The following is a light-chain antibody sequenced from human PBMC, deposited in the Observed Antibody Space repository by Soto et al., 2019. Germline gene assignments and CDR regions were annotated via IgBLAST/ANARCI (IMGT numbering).Light chain of an antibody. CDR2: GAS. V-gene: IGKV3-20*01. Sequence: EIVLTQSPGTLSLSPGERATLSCRTSQSVSSSYLAWYQQKPGQAPRLLIYGASSRATGIPDRFSGSGSGTDFTITISRLEPEDFATFYCQQYKTYSRTFGQGTKVEVK. CDR1: QSVSSSY. CDR3: QQYKTYSRT. J-gene: IGKJ1*01.